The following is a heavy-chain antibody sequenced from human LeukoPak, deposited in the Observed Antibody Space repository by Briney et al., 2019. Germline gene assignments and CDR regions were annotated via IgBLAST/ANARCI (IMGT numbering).Heavy chain of an antibody. CDR1: GFTFRDYA. V-gene: IGHV3-23*01. J-gene: IGHJ4*02. CDR2: IDKSADWT. Sequence: VASLSLSCAASGFTFRDYAMSWLRQAPGKGLEWVSTIDKSADWTYYADSEKGRFTVSRDNSKNTLYLQMSSLRAEDTTVYYCAKMSGWEPENYFFHYWGQGTLVTVSS. D-gene: IGHD1-14*01. CDR3: AKMSGWEPENYFFHY.